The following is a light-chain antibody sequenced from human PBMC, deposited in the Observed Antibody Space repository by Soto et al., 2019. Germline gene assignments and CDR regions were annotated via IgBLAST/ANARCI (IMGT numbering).Light chain of an antibody. Sequence: DIQMTQNPSSLSASVGDRVTITCRASQSISNWLAWYQQKPGKAPKLLIYKASTLESGVPSRCSGSGSGTEFTLTISSLQADDFAIYYCQQYNGYRLAFGGGTKVDIK. CDR1: QSISNW. CDR2: KAS. V-gene: IGKV1-5*03. J-gene: IGKJ4*01. CDR3: QQYNGYRLA.